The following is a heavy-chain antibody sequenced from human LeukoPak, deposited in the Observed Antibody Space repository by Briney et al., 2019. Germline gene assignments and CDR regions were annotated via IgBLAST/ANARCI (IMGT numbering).Heavy chain of an antibody. CDR1: GGSFSGYY. CDR2: INHSGST. CDR3: ASVTQSYSSGWYQKEEVSNDY. V-gene: IGHV4-34*01. D-gene: IGHD6-19*01. J-gene: IGHJ4*02. Sequence: SETLSLTCAVYGGSFSGYYWSWIRQPPGKGLEWIGEINHSGSTNYNPSLKSRVTISVDTSKNQFSLKLSSVTAADTAVYYCASVTQSYSSGWYQKEEVSNDYWGQGTLVTVSS.